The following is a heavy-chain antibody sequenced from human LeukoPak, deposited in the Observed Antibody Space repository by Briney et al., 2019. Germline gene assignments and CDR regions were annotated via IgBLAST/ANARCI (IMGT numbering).Heavy chain of an antibody. V-gene: IGHV4-34*01. J-gene: IGHJ5*02. CDR2: INHSGST. CDR1: GGSFSGYY. D-gene: IGHD4-17*01. CDR3: VRRNYGDYVGWFDP. Sequence: SETLSLTCAVYGGSFSGYYWSWIRQPPGKGLEWIGEINHSGSTNYNPSLKSRVTISKNQFSLKLSSVTAADTAVYYCVRRNYGDYVGWFDPWGQGTLVTVSS.